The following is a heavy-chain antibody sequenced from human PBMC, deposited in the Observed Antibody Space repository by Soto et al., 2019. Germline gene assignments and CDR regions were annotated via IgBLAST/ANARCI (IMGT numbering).Heavy chain of an antibody. J-gene: IGHJ3*02. CDR2: ISGSGGST. CDR1: GFTFSSYA. D-gene: IGHD2-2*01. V-gene: IGHV3-23*01. Sequence: GGSLRLSCAASGFTFSSYAMSWVRQAPGKGLEWVSAISGSGGSTYYADSVKGRFTISRDNSKNTLYLQMNSLRAEDTAVYYCASLPDIVVVPAAMWGAFDIWGQGTMVTVSS. CDR3: ASLPDIVVVPAAMWGAFDI.